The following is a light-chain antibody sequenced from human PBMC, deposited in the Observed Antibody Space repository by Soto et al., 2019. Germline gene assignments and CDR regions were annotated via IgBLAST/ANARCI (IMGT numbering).Light chain of an antibody. CDR3: QRYGTSPPLT. V-gene: IGKV3-20*01. Sequence: EIVLTQSPGTLSLSPGERATLSCRASQSVSSNYLAWYQQKPGQAPRLLIYGASSRATGIPDRFSGSGSATDFTLTISRLEPEDFAVYYCQRYGTSPPLTFGGGTKVDNK. CDR1: QSVSSNY. CDR2: GAS. J-gene: IGKJ4*01.